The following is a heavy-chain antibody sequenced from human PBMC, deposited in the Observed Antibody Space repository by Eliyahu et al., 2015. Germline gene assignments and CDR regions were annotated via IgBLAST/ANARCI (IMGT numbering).Heavy chain of an antibody. CDR3: VRADRSGNLGWVLEG. D-gene: IGHD3-22*01. J-gene: IGHJ4*02. V-gene: IGHV6-1*01. CDR1: GDSVSSNSAV. CDR2: TYYKSKWYS. Sequence: QVQLQQSGPGLVKPSQTLSLTCAIXGDSVSSNSAVWNWIRQSPSRGLEWLGRTYYKSKWYSDYAVSVKSRITITSDTPKNQFSLQLYSVTPEDTAIYYCVRADRSGNLGWVLEGWGQGTLVTVSS.